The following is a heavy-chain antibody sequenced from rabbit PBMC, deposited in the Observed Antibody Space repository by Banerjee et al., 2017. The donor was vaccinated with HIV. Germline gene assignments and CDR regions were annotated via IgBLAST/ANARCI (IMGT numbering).Heavy chain of an antibody. CDR1: GFDASSYG. CDR3: ARRDYGSSTYYDL. D-gene: IGHD8-1*01. V-gene: IGHV1S45*01. J-gene: IGHJ3*01. CDR2: IYSGSSGST. Sequence: QEQLVESGGGLVQPGGSLKLSCKGSGFDASSYGVSWVRQAPGKGLEWIACIYSGSSGSTYYASWAKGRFTISKTSSTTVTLQMTSLTAADTATYFCARRDYGSSTYYDLWGQGTLVTVS.